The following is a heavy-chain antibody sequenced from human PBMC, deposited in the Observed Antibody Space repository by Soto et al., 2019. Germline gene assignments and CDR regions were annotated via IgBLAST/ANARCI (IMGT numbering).Heavy chain of an antibody. V-gene: IGHV4-31*03. J-gene: IGHJ4*02. Sequence: QVQLQESGPGRVKPSQTLSLTCTVSGGSNIRDGYYWSWIRQHPGKGLEWIAYISYSGSSYSNPSLKSRVTISADTSKNQCSLRLTSVTAADTAVYFCARATPAGSADFWGQGTLVTVSS. D-gene: IGHD2-2*01. CDR1: GGSNIRDGYY. CDR3: ARATPAGSADF. CDR2: ISYSGSS.